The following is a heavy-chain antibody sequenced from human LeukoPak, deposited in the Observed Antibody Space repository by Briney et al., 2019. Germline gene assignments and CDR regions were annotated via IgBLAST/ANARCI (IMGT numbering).Heavy chain of an antibody. CDR1: GGTFSSYA. CDR2: ISAYNGNT. V-gene: IGHV1-18*01. D-gene: IGHD3-16*01. J-gene: IGHJ3*02. CDR3: ARDSLRAHAFDI. Sequence: ASVKVSCKASGGTFSSYAISWVRQAPGQGLEWMGWISAYNGNTNYAQKLQGRVTMTTDTSTSTAYMELRSLRSDDTAVYYCARDSLRAHAFDIWGQGTMVTVSS.